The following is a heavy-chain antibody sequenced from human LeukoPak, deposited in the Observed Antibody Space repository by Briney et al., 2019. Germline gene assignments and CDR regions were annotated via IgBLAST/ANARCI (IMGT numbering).Heavy chain of an antibody. V-gene: IGHV4-4*09. J-gene: IGHJ4*02. CDR1: GGSISSYY. CDR3: ARGRDGYNEN. Sequence: SETLSLTCTVPGGSISSYYWSWIRQPPGKGLEWIGYIYTSGSTNYNPSLKSRVTISVDTSKNQFSLKLSSVTAADTAVYYCARGRDGYNENWGQGTLVTVSS. CDR2: IYTSGST. D-gene: IGHD5-24*01.